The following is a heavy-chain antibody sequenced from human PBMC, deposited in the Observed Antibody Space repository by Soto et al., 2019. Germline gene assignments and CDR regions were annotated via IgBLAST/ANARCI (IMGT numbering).Heavy chain of an antibody. J-gene: IGHJ4*02. Sequence: PSETLSLTCTVSGGSISSYYWSWIRQPPGKGLEWIGYIYYSGSTNYNPSLKSRVTISVDTSKNQFSLKLSSVTAADTAVYYCARVPRGVQSYYFDYWGQGTLVTVSS. CDR2: IYYSGST. CDR1: GGSISSYY. CDR3: ARVPRGVQSYYFDY. D-gene: IGHD6-19*01. V-gene: IGHV4-59*01.